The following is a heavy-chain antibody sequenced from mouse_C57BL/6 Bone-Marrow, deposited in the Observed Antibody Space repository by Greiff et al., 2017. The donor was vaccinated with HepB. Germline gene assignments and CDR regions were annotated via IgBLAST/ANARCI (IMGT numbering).Heavy chain of an antibody. CDR2: IDPNSGGT. CDR1: GYTFTSYW. CDR3: ARFYGNFYYFDD. J-gene: IGHJ2*01. Sequence: QVHVKQPGAELVKPGASVKLSCKASGYTFTSYWMHWVKQRPGRGLEWIGRIDPNSGGTKYNEKFKSKATLTVDKPSSTAYMQLSSLTSEASAVYYCARFYGNFYYFDDWGQGTTLTVSS. D-gene: IGHD2-1*01. V-gene: IGHV1-72*01.